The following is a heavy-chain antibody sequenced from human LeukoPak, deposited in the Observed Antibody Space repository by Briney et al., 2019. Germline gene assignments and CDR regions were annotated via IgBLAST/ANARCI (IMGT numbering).Heavy chain of an antibody. J-gene: IGHJ4*02. CDR2: IYYSGST. Sequence: SETLSLTCTVSGGSISSYYWSWTRQPPGKGLEWIGYIYYSGSTNYNPSLKSRVTISVDTSKNQFSLKLSSVTAADTAVYYCARTLKDYDFWSGYYTGTYYFDYWGQGTLVTVSS. V-gene: IGHV4-59*12. CDR1: GGSISSYY. CDR3: ARTLKDYDFWSGYYTGTYYFDY. D-gene: IGHD3-3*01.